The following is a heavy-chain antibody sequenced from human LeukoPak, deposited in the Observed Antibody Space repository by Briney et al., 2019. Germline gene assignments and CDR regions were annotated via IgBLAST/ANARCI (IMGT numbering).Heavy chain of an antibody. D-gene: IGHD3-22*01. Sequence: SETLSLTCAVSGGSISSGGYSWSWIRQPPGKGLEWIGYIYHSGSTYYNPSLKSRVTISVDRSKNQFSLKLSSVTAADTAVYYCARAPFHNDSSGYYFDDAFDIWGQGTMVTVSS. CDR2: IYHSGST. V-gene: IGHV4-30-2*01. J-gene: IGHJ3*02. CDR1: GGSISSGGYS. CDR3: ARAPFHNDSSGYYFDDAFDI.